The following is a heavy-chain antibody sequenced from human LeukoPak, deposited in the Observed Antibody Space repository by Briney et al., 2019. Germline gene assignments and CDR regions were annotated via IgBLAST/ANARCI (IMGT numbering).Heavy chain of an antibody. J-gene: IGHJ3*02. V-gene: IGHV4-59*01. CDR1: GGSISSYY. CDR3: ARGDYGTSIGAFDI. D-gene: IGHD4/OR15-4a*01. Sequence: PSETLPLTCTVSGGSISSYYWSWIRQPPGKGLEWIGYIYYSGSTNYNPSLKSRVTISVDTSKNQFSLKLSSVTAADTAVYYCARGDYGTSIGAFDIWGQGTMVTVSS. CDR2: IYYSGST.